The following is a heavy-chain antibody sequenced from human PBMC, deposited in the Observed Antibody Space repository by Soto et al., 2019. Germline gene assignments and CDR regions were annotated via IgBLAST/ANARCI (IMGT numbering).Heavy chain of an antibody. CDR2: VYFSGST. CDR3: ARDGVYGELSRFDH. Sequence: QVQLQESGPGLVKPSQTLSLSCTVSGDSISGGDHYWSWIRQTPGKELEWIGYVYFSGSTSYNPSLKNRVTISVDLSKNQFSLKLHSVTAADTAIYYCARDGVYGELSRFDHWGRGTLVTVSS. V-gene: IGHV4-61*08. CDR1: GDSISGGDHY. J-gene: IGHJ4*02. D-gene: IGHD3-10*01.